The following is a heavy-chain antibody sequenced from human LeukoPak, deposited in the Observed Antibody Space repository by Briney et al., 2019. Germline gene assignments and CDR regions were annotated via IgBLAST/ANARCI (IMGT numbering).Heavy chain of an antibody. CDR2: IYYSGST. Sequence: SETLSLTCTVSGGSISSYYWSWIRQPPGKGLEWIGYIYYSGSTNYNPSLKSRVTISVDTSKNQFSVKLSSVTAADTAVYYCARHWKYYDSSGNFDYWGQGTLVTVSS. J-gene: IGHJ4*02. V-gene: IGHV4-59*08. CDR1: GGSISSYY. D-gene: IGHD3-22*01. CDR3: ARHWKYYDSSGNFDY.